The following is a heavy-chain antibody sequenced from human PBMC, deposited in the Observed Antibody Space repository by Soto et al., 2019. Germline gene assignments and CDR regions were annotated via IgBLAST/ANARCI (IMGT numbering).Heavy chain of an antibody. J-gene: IGHJ4*02. Sequence: ASVKVSCKASGYTFTSYDINWVRQATGQGLEWMGWMNPNSGNTGYAQKFQGRVTMTRNTSISTAYMELSSLRSEDTAVYYCARSRALATISSFDYWGQGILVTVSS. CDR1: GYTFTSYD. D-gene: IGHD5-12*01. CDR2: MNPNSGNT. V-gene: IGHV1-8*01. CDR3: ARSRALATISSFDY.